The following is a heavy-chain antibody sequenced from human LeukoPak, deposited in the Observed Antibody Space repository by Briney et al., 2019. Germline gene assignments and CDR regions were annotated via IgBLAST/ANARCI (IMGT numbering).Heavy chain of an antibody. D-gene: IGHD6-6*01. V-gene: IGHV3-21*01. CDR3: ARDFALAARSFDY. Sequence: GGSLRLXCAASGFTFSSYSMNWVRQAPGKGLEWVSSISSSSSYIYYAGSVKGRFTISRDNAKNSLYLQMNSLRAEDTAVYYCARDFALAARSFDYWGQGTLVTVSS. CDR1: GFTFSSYS. J-gene: IGHJ4*02. CDR2: ISSSSSYI.